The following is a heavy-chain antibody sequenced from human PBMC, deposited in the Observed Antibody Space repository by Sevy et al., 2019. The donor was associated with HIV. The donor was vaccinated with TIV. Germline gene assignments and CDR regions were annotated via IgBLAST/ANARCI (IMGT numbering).Heavy chain of an antibody. D-gene: IGHD3-16*01. Sequence: ASVKVSCKASGGTLRKNVISWVRQAPGRGLEWMGGIIPFFGTPTYGQNLQGRVTIFADESTSTSYLEVRSLRTEDTAMYFCARGAYAYGLLSRDAFDVWGQGTMVTVSS. CDR2: IIPFFGTP. V-gene: IGHV1-69*13. CDR3: ARGAYAYGLLSRDAFDV. J-gene: IGHJ3*01. CDR1: GGTLRKNV.